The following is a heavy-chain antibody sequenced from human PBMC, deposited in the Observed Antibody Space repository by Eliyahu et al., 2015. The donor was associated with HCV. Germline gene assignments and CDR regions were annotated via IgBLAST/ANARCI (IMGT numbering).Heavy chain of an antibody. J-gene: IGHJ3*02. V-gene: IGHV3-23*01. CDR2: ITGSGGTT. CDR3: AKSTGALDI. Sequence: EVQLLESGGGLVQPGGSLRLSCAASGFTFSXXALXWXRQAPGEGLEWVSAITGSGGTTYYADSVKGRFTISRDNSKNTLFLQMNSLRAEDTAVYYCAKSTGALDIWGQGTVVTVSS. D-gene: IGHD3-10*01. CDR1: GFTFSXXA.